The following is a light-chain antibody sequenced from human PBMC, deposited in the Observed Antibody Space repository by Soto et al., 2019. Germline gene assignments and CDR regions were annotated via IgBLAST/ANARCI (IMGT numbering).Light chain of an antibody. CDR3: ISHTSSGALWV. Sequence: QSARTQPASVSGPPGQSITISCTGSSSDVGGYNYVSWYQHHPGKAPKLMISEVSNRPLGVSDRFSGSKSGNTASLTISGLQAEDEADYYCISHTSSGALWVFGGGTKLTVL. V-gene: IGLV2-14*01. CDR2: EVS. J-gene: IGLJ3*02. CDR1: SSDVGGYNY.